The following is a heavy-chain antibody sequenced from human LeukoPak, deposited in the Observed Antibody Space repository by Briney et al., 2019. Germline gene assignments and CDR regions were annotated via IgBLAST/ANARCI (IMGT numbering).Heavy chain of an antibody. CDR2: ISGSGGST. J-gene: IGHJ3*02. V-gene: IGHV3-23*01. Sequence: GGSLRLSCAAPGFTFSSYAMSWVRQAPGKGLEWVSAISGSGGSTYYADSVKGRFTISRDNSKNTLYLQMNSLRAEDTAVYYCRTVVAPDAFDIWGQGTMVTVSS. CDR1: GFTFSSYA. D-gene: IGHD4-23*01. CDR3: RTVVAPDAFDI.